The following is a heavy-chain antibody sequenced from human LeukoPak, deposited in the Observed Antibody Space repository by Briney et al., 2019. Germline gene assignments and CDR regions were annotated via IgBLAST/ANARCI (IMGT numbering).Heavy chain of an antibody. CDR2: ISSDGSNK. D-gene: IGHD2-15*01. V-gene: IGHV3-30-3*01. J-gene: IGHJ4*02. Sequence: GGSLRLSCAASEFTFTNYAMHWVRQAPGKGLEWVAVISSDGSNKYYADSVKGRFTISRDNSKNTLYLQMNSLRPEDTAVYYCARDFLGSCSGGSCQRSYYFDYWGQGTLVTVSS. CDR1: EFTFTNYA. CDR3: ARDFLGSCSGGSCQRSYYFDY.